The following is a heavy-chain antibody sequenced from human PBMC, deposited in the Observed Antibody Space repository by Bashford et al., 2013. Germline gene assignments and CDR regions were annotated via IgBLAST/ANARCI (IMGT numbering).Heavy chain of an antibody. J-gene: IGHJ4*02. V-gene: IGHV3-48*03. CDR2: ISSSGSTI. Sequence: VRQAPGKGLEWVSYISSSGSTIYYADSVKGRFTISRDNAKNSLYLQMNSLRAEDTAVYYCARDRYSRNTPYLDYWGQGTLVTVSS. CDR3: ARDRYSRNTPYLDY. D-gene: IGHD1-26*01.